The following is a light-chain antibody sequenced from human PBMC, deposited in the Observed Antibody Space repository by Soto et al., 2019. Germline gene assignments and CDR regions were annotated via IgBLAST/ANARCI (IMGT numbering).Light chain of an antibody. J-gene: IGKJ3*01. CDR3: QQSYSTPQIT. CDR2: AAS. CDR1: QDIDTF. Sequence: DFQMTQSPSSLSVSVGDTVTITCRASQDIDTFLNWYQQKPGKAPKLLIYAASDLLSGVSSRFSGSGSGTDFTLTISSLQPEDFATYYCQQSYSTPQITFGPGTKVDMK. V-gene: IGKV1-39*01.